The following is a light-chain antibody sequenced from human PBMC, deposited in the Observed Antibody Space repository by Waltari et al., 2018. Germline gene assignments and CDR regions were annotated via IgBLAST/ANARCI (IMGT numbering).Light chain of an antibody. Sequence: QSALTQPASVSGSPGQSITSSCTGTSSDVGGYNYVSWYQQHPGKAPKLMIYDVRERPSGVSNHFSGSKSGNTASLTISGLQAEDEADYYCSSYTSSNTWVFGGGTKLTVL. CDR3: SSYTSSNTWV. J-gene: IGLJ3*02. CDR1: SSDVGGYNY. CDR2: DVR. V-gene: IGLV2-14*01.